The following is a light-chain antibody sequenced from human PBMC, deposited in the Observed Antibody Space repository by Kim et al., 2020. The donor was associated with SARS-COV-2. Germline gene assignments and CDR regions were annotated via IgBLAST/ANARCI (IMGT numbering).Light chain of an antibody. CDR2: YDS. Sequence: APGKAARITCGGNNIGSKSVHWYQQKPGQAPVLVIYYDSDRPSGIPERFSGSNSGNTATLTISRVEAGDEADYYCQVWDSSSDQWVFGGGTQLTVL. J-gene: IGLJ3*02. V-gene: IGLV3-21*04. CDR3: QVWDSSSDQWV. CDR1: NIGSKS.